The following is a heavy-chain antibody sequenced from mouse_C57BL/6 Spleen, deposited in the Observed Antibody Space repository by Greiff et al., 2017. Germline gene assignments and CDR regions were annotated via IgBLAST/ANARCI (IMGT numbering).Heavy chain of an antibody. D-gene: IGHD1-1*02. CDR2: IRNKANGYTT. CDR3: ARGGKGFDY. V-gene: IGHV7-3*01. Sequence: EVKLVESGGGLVQPGGSLSLSCAASGFTFTDYYMSWVRQPPGKALEWLGFIRNKANGYTTEYSASVKGRFTISRDNSQSILYLQMNALRAEDSATYYCARGGKGFDYWGQGTTLTVSS. J-gene: IGHJ2*01. CDR1: GFTFTDYY.